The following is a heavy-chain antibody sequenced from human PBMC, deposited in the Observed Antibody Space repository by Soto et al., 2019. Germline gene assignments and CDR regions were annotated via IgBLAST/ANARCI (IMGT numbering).Heavy chain of an antibody. CDR3: AKGITMIVVSDAFVY. CDR2: ISGSGGST. Sequence: EVQLLESGGGLVQPGGSLRLSCAASGFTFSSYAMSWVRQAPGKGLEWVSAISGSGGSTYYADSVKGRFTISRDNSKNTLYLQMTSLRAEDTAVYYCAKGITMIVVSDAFVYWGQGTLVTVSS. D-gene: IGHD3-22*01. V-gene: IGHV3-23*01. J-gene: IGHJ4*02. CDR1: GFTFSSYA.